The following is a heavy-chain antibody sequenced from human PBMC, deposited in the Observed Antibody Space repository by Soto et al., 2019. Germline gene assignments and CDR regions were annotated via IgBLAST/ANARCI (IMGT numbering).Heavy chain of an antibody. CDR3: ARGDDILARRGDYFDY. CDR2: VIPMFGRA. CDR1: GGTFNSYG. J-gene: IGHJ4*02. Sequence: QVQLVQSGAEVKKPGSSVKVSCKASGGTFNSYGFNWVRQAPGQGLEWMGGVIPMFGRANYAQEFQGRVTITADKSTSTSYMEVKSLRSEDTAVYYCARGDDILARRGDYFDYWGQGTQVTVSS. D-gene: IGHD6-6*01. V-gene: IGHV1-69*06.